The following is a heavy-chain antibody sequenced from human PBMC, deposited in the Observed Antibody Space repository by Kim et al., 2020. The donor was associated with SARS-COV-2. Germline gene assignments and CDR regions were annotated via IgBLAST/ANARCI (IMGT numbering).Heavy chain of an antibody. Sequence: ASVKVSCKASGYTFTGYYMHWVRQAPGQGLEWMGRINPNSGGTNYAQKFQGRVTMTRDTSISTAYMELSRLRSDDTAVYYCARESRALVDPSIGNYYYYYGMDVWGQGTTVTVSS. J-gene: IGHJ6*02. CDR2: INPNSGGT. CDR3: ARESRALVDPSIGNYYYYYGMDV. V-gene: IGHV1-2*06. D-gene: IGHD2-21*01. CDR1: GYTFTGYY.